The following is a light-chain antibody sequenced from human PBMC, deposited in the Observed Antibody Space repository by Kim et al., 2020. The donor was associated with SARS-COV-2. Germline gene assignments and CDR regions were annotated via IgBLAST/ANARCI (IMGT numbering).Light chain of an antibody. CDR1: KSKCIW. Sequence: SVGDRVNILCRESKSKCIWLAWYQQKAGKASKLLIYDVSSVESGVSKRFSGSGSGTEFSLHISSLPPDDFASYYCPHHNRHWYTFGQGTKRE. CDR3: PHHNRHWYT. J-gene: IGKJ2*01. CDR2: DVS. V-gene: IGKV1-5*02.